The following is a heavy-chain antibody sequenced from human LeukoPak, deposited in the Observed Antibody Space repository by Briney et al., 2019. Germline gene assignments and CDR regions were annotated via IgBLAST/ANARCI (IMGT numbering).Heavy chain of an antibody. CDR1: GFTFGDYA. CDR3: TRDSITMVRGVLPSRGMDV. CDR2: IRSKAYGGTT. Sequence: GRSLRPSCTASGFTFGDYAMSWVRQAPGKGLEWVGFIRSKAYGGTTEYAASVKGRFTISRDDSKSIAYLQMNSLKTEDTAVYYCTRDSITMVRGVLPSRGMDVWGKGTTVTVSS. J-gene: IGHJ6*04. V-gene: IGHV3-49*04. D-gene: IGHD3-10*01.